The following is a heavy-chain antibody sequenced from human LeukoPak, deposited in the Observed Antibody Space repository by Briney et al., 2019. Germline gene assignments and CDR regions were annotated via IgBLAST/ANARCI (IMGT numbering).Heavy chain of an antibody. CDR2: IFPGDSDT. J-gene: IGHJ4*02. D-gene: IGHD1/OR15-1a*01. CDR3: ATSTSQTRFDY. Sequence: GESLKISCKGSGYSFTSYWIGWVRQMPGKGLEWMGIIFPGDSDTTYSTSFQGQVTISADKSINTAYLQWSSLKASDTAIYYCATSTSQTRFDYWGQGTLVTVSS. CDR1: GYSFTSYW. V-gene: IGHV5-51*01.